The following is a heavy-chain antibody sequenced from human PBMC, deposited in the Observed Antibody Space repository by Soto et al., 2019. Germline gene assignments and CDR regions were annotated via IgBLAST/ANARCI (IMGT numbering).Heavy chain of an antibody. Sequence: QVQLVQSGAEVKKPGASVKVSCKASGYTFTSYGISWVRQAPGKGLEWMGWISAYNGNTNYAQKRQGRVTMTTDKSTSTAYMELRSRRCGDTAVYYCARDNGYESDYWGQGTLVTVSS. J-gene: IGHJ4*02. V-gene: IGHV1-18*01. CDR3: ARDNGYESDY. CDR2: ISAYNGNT. D-gene: IGHD5-12*01. CDR1: GYTFTSYG.